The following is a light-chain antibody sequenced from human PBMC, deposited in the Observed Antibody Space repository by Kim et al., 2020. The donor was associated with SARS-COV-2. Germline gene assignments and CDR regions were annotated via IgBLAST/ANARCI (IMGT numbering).Light chain of an antibody. CDR1: QSVLYSSNNKNC. Sequence: DIVMTQSPDSLAVSLGERATINCKSSQSVLYSSNNKNCIVWYQQKPGQPPKVAIYWASTRESGVPARFSGSGSGTDFTLTISSLQAEDVAVYYCQQYHPTPYTFGQGAKLEI. V-gene: IGKV4-1*01. J-gene: IGKJ2*01. CDR3: QQYHPTPYT. CDR2: WAS.